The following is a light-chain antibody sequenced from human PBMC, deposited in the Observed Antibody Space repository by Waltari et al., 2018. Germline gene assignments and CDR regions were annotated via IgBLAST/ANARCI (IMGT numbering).Light chain of an antibody. V-gene: IGKV3-11*01. CDR1: QSVRSY. CDR2: DAS. CDR3: QQRSNWPLT. J-gene: IGKJ4*01. Sequence: EIVLTQSPGTLSLSPGERATLSCRASQSVRSYLAWYQQKPGQAPRLLIYDASNRATGIPARFSGSGSGTDFTLTISSLEPEDVAVYYCQQRSNWPLTFGGGTKVEI.